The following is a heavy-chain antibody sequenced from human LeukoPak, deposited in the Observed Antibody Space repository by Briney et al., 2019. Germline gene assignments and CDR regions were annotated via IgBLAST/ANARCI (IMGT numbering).Heavy chain of an antibody. J-gene: IGHJ6*02. D-gene: IGHD5-18*01. V-gene: IGHV1-2*02. CDR1: GYTFTVGY. CDR2: INPNSGGT. Sequence: ASVKVSSKASGYTFTVGYMRSVREAPGQGLEWMGWINPNSGGTNYAQKFQGRVAMTGDTSISTAYMELRRLRPDDTAVYYCARTPRGYSYGRGYGMDVWGQGTTVTVSS. CDR3: ARTPRGYSYGRGYGMDV.